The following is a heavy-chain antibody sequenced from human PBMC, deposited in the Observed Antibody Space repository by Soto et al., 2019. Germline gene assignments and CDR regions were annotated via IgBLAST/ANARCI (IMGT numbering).Heavy chain of an antibody. CDR1: GFTFSSYA. Sequence: GGSLRLSCAASGFTFSSYAMSWVRQAPGKGLEWVSAISGSGGSTYYADSVKGRFTISRDNSKNTLYLQMNSLRAEDMAVYYCAKDLWSGGSCYSASVCYFDYWGQGTLVTVSS. J-gene: IGHJ4*02. D-gene: IGHD2-15*01. CDR2: ISGSGGST. CDR3: AKDLWSGGSCYSASVCYFDY. V-gene: IGHV3-23*01.